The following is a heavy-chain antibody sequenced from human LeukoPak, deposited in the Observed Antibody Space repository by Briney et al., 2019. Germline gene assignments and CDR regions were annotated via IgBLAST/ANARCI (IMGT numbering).Heavy chain of an antibody. J-gene: IGHJ4*02. CDR1: GGSFSGYY. V-gene: IGHV4-34*01. CDR3: ARGQFRQLWLKAYCGGDCYSGLDY. CDR2: INHSGST. Sequence: SELLSLTCAVYGGSFSGYYWSWIRQPPGKGLEWIGEINHSGSTNYNPSLKSRVTISVDTSKNQFSLKLSSVTAADTAVYYCARGQFRQLWLKAYCGGDCYSGLDYWGQGTLVTVSS. D-gene: IGHD2-21*02.